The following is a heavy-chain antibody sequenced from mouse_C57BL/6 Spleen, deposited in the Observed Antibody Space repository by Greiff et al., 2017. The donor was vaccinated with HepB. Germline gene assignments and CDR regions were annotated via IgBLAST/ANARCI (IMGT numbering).Heavy chain of an antibody. CDR2: IDPEDGET. Sequence: EVQLQESGAELVKPGASVKLSCTASGFNIKDYYMHWVKQRTEQGLEWIGRIDPEDGETKYAPKFKGKATITADTSSNTAYLQLSSLTSEDTAVYYCAIATGVARDYFDDWGQGTTLTVSS. J-gene: IGHJ2*01. CDR1: GFNIKDYY. V-gene: IGHV14-2*01. D-gene: IGHD1-1*01. CDR3: AIATGVARDYFDD.